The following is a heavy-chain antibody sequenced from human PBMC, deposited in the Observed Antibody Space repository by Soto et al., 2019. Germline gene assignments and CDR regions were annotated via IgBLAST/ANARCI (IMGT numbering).Heavy chain of an antibody. Sequence: EVQLVESGGGLVRPGGSLRLSCAASGFTFSSYSMNWFRQAPGKGLEWLSYISPSSSTIYYADSVKGRFTISRDNAKNSLFLHMISLRDEDTAVYYCARDFDSLNDYWGQGTLVTVSS. V-gene: IGHV3-48*02. CDR1: GFTFSSYS. D-gene: IGHD3-22*01. CDR3: ARDFDSLNDY. CDR2: ISPSSSTI. J-gene: IGHJ4*02.